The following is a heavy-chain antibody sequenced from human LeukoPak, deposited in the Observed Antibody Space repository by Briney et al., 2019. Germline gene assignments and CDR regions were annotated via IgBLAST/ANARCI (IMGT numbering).Heavy chain of an antibody. CDR2: ISANNGNT. J-gene: IGHJ4*02. CDR3: ARYYGSGSPVY. Sequence: ASVKVSCKASGYTFTSYGISWVRQAPGQGLEWMGWISANNGNTYYAQRFQGRVTMTTDTSTNTAYMELRGLRSDDTAVYYCARYYGSGSPVYWGQGTLVTVSS. V-gene: IGHV1-18*01. CDR1: GYTFTSYG. D-gene: IGHD3-10*01.